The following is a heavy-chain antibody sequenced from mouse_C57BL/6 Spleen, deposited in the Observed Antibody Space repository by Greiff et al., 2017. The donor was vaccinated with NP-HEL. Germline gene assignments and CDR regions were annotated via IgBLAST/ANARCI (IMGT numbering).Heavy chain of an antibody. Sequence: QVQLQQPGAELVRPGTSVKLSCKASGYTFTSYWMHWVKQRPGQGLEWIGVIDPSDSYTNYNQKFKGKATLTVDTSSSTAYMQLSSLTSEDSAVYYCARSYDGFWYFDVWGTGTTVTVSS. D-gene: IGHD2-3*01. J-gene: IGHJ1*03. CDR2: IDPSDSYT. CDR3: ARSYDGFWYFDV. V-gene: IGHV1-59*01. CDR1: GYTFTSYW.